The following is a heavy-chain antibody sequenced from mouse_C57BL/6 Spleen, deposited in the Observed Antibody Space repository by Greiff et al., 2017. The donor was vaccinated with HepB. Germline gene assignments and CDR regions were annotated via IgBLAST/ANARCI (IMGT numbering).Heavy chain of an antibody. V-gene: IGHV3-6*01. J-gene: IGHJ2*01. CDR3: ARDQGLGFDY. D-gene: IGHD3-2*02. CDR2: ISYDGSN. Sequence: DVKLQESGPGLVKPSQSLSLTCSVTGYSITSGYYWNWIRQFPGNKLEWMGYISYDGSNNYNPSLKNRISITRDTSKNQFFLKLNSVTTEDTATYYCARDQGLGFDYWGQGTTLTVSS. CDR1: GYSITSGYY.